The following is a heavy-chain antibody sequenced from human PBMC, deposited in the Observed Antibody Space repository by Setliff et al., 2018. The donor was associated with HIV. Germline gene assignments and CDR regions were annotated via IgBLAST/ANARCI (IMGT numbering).Heavy chain of an antibody. D-gene: IGHD2-21*01. CDR3: ARDAGYCGGDCCPMVLDV. J-gene: IGHJ6*04. CDR1: GGSISSGGYY. CDR2: IHYSGST. Sequence: TSETLSLTCTVSGGSISSGGYYWSWIRQHPGKGLEWIGYIHYSGSTHYNPSLKSRVTISVDTSKNQFSLKLSSVTAADTAVYYCARDAGYCGGDCCPMVLDVWGKGTTVTVSS. V-gene: IGHV4-31*03.